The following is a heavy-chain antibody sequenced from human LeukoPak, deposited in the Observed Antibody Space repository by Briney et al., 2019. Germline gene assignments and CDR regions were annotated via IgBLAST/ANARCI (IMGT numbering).Heavy chain of an antibody. CDR3: AKGPPLRDYGMDV. D-gene: IGHD2-21*02. Sequence: GGSLRLSCAASGFTFDDYAMHWVRQPPGKGLEWVSGISWNSGNIGYAGSVKGRFTISGDNAKNSLYLQMNSLRAEDTALYYCAKGPPLRDYGMDVWGQGTTVTVSS. CDR1: GFTFDDYA. J-gene: IGHJ6*02. CDR2: ISWNSGNI. V-gene: IGHV3-9*01.